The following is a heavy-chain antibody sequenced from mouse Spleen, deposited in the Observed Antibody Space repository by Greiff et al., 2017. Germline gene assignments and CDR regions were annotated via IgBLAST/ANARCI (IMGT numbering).Heavy chain of an antibody. J-gene: IGHJ4*01. CDR2: ISNLAYSI. CDR3: ARQTMITTMDY. D-gene: IGHD2-4*01. Sequence: EVQLVESGGGLVKPGGSLKLSCAASGFTFSDYGMAWVRQAPGKGPEWVAFISNLAYSIYYADTVTGRFTISRENAKNTLYLEMSSLRSEDTAMYYCARQTMITTMDYWGQGTSVTVSS. V-gene: IGHV5-15*01. CDR1: GFTFSDYG.